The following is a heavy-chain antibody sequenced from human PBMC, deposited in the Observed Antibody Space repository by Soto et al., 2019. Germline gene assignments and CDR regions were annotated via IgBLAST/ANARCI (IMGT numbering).Heavy chain of an antibody. Sequence: SVKVSCKASGGTFSIYAISGVRQAPGQGLEWMGGIIPIFGTANYAQKFQGRVTITADESTSTAYMELSSLRSEDTAVYYCASVLELHYYYGMDVWGQGTTVTVSS. D-gene: IGHD1-7*01. CDR3: ASVLELHYYYGMDV. J-gene: IGHJ6*02. V-gene: IGHV1-69*13. CDR1: GGTFSIYA. CDR2: IIPIFGTA.